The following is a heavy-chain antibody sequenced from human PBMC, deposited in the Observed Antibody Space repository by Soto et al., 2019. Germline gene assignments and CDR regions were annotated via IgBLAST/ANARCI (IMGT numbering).Heavy chain of an antibody. Sequence: GGSLRLSCAASGFTFSSYWMSWVRQAPGKGLEWVANIKQDGSEKYYVDSVKGQFTISRDNAKNSLYLQMNSLRAEDTAVYYCARTSMITFGGVIAIQNYFDYWGQGTLVTVSS. CDR2: IKQDGSEK. CDR3: ARTSMITFGGVIAIQNYFDY. CDR1: GFTFSSYW. J-gene: IGHJ4*02. V-gene: IGHV3-7*01. D-gene: IGHD3-16*02.